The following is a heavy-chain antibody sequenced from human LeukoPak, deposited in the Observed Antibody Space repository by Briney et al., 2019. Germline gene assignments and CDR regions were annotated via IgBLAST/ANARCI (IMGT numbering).Heavy chain of an antibody. CDR2: ISAYNGNT. CDR3: ARDNPGDYGDPVFDY. V-gene: IGHV1-18*01. CDR1: GYTFTSYG. J-gene: IGHJ4*02. Sequence: WASVKVSCKASGYTFTSYGISWVRQAPGQGLEWMGWISAYNGNTNYAQKFQGRVTMTTDTSTSTANMELRSLGSDDTAVYYCARDNPGDYGDPVFDYWGQGTLVTVSS. D-gene: IGHD4-17*01.